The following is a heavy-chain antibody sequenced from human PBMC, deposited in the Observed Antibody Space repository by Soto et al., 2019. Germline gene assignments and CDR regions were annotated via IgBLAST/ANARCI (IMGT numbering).Heavy chain of an antibody. CDR2: ISSSSSTI. CDR1: GFPFSTYS. CDR3: AKNPGYYYDSTGYHFDY. D-gene: IGHD3-22*01. J-gene: IGHJ4*02. Sequence: GGSLRLSCAASGFPFSTYSMNWVRQAPGKGLEWVSYISSSSSTIFYTDSVKGRFTVSRDNAKNSLYLQMNSLRAEDTAVYYCAKNPGYYYDSTGYHFDYWGQGTLVTVSS. V-gene: IGHV3-48*01.